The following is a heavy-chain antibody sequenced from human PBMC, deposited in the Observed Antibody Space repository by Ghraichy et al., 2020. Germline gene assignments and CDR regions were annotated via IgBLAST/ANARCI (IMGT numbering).Heavy chain of an antibody. Sequence: LSLTCAASGFTFSSYWMSWVRQAPGKGLECVANIKQDGSEKYYVDSVNGRFTISRDNAKNSLYLQINSLRAEDTAVYYCARDSRWFGADYFDYWGQGTLVTVSS. CDR1: GFTFSSYW. D-gene: IGHD3-10*01. CDR2: IKQDGSEK. CDR3: ARDSRWFGADYFDY. J-gene: IGHJ4*02. V-gene: IGHV3-7*01.